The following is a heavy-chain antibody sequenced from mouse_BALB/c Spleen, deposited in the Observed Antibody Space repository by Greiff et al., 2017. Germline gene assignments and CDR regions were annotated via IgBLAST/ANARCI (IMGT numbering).Heavy chain of an antibody. D-gene: IGHD2-4*01. CDR2: INPGSGGT. J-gene: IGHJ1*01. V-gene: IGHV1-54*01. CDR3: ARKEDYDGYIDV. CDR1: GYAFTNYL. Sequence: VQLQQSGAELVRPGPSVKVSCKASGYAFTNYLIEWVKQRPGQGLEWIGVINPGSGGTNYNEKFKGKATLTADKSSSTAYMQLSSLTSDDSAVYFCARKEDYDGYIDVWGAGTTVTVSS.